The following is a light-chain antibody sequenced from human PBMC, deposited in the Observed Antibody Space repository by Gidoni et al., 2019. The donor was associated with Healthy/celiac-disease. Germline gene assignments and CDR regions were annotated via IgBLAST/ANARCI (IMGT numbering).Light chain of an antibody. CDR3: QQYYSTPRT. CDR1: QSVLYSSNNKNY. Sequence: DIVMTQSPDSLSVSLGERATINCKSSQSVLYSSNNKNYLAWYQQKPGQPPKLLIYWESTRESGVPDRFSGSGSGTDFTLTISSLQAEDVAVYYCQQYYSTPRTFXQXTKLEIK. V-gene: IGKV4-1*01. CDR2: WES. J-gene: IGKJ2*01.